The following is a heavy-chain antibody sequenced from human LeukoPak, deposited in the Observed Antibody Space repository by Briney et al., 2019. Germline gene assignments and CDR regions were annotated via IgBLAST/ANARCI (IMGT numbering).Heavy chain of an antibody. CDR3: AKELTTERTPGVDS. CDR2: ISGSGDTT. J-gene: IGHJ4*02. D-gene: IGHD4-17*01. Sequence: GGSLRLSCTASGFTFSSHSMSWVRQGPGTGLEWVSAISGSGDTTFYADSVKGRFTISRDNSKKTLYLQVNSLRAEDTAVYFCAKELTTERTPGVDSWGQGTLVTVSS. CDR1: GFTFSSHS. V-gene: IGHV3-23*01.